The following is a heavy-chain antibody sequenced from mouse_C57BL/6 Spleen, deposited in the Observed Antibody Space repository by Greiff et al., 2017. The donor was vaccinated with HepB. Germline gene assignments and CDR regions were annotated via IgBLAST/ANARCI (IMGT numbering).Heavy chain of an antibody. V-gene: IGHV1-18*01. CDR2: INPNNGGT. D-gene: IGHD3-2*02. CDR1: GYTFTDYN. CDR3: EKRDSSGYGRSPVDFDY. J-gene: IGHJ2*01. Sequence: EVQLQQSGPELVKPGASVKIPCKASGYTFTDYNMDWVKQSHGKSLEWIGDINPNNGGTIYNQKFKGKATLTVDKSSSTAYLELRSMTSEDTAVYYCEKRDSSGYGRSPVDFDYWGQGTTLTVSS.